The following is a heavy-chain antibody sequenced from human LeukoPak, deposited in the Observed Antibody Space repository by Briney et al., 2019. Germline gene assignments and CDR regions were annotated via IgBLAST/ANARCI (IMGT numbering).Heavy chain of an antibody. J-gene: IGHJ6*03. Sequence: SQTLSLTCAISGDSVSSNSAAWNWIRQSPSRGLEWLGRTYYRSKWYNDYAVSVKSRITINPDTSKNQFSLQLNSVTPEDTAVYYCARDVVAAAGGYYYYYMDVWGKGTTVTVSS. CDR1: GDSVSSNSAA. CDR3: ARDVVAAAGGYYYYYMDV. CDR2: TYYRSKWYN. D-gene: IGHD6-13*01. V-gene: IGHV6-1*01.